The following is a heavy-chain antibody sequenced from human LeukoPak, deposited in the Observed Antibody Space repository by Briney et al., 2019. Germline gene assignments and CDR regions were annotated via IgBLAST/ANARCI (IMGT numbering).Heavy chain of an antibody. CDR1: GFTFNDYS. V-gene: IGHV3-48*04. Sequence: GGSLRLSCAASGFTFNDYSMNWVRQAPGKGLEWVSYISSSSSTISYADSVKGRFTISRDNSKNTLYLQMNSLKPEDTAVYYCARAVAGHYGMDVWGQGTTVTVSS. D-gene: IGHD6-19*01. CDR3: ARAVAGHYGMDV. CDR2: ISSSSSTI. J-gene: IGHJ6*02.